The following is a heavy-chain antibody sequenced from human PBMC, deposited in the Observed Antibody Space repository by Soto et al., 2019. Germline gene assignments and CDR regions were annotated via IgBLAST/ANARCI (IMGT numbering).Heavy chain of an antibody. CDR1: GFTFSNAW. Sequence: GGSLRLSCAASGFTFSNAWMNWVRQAPGEGLEWVGRIKSKTDGGTTDYAAPVKGRFTISRDDSKNTLYLQMNSLKTEDTAVYYCTTDKEFLHYDFWSLVGYYGMDVWGQGTTVTVSS. J-gene: IGHJ6*02. CDR2: IKSKTDGGTT. V-gene: IGHV3-15*07. D-gene: IGHD3-3*01. CDR3: TTDKEFLHYDFWSLVGYYGMDV.